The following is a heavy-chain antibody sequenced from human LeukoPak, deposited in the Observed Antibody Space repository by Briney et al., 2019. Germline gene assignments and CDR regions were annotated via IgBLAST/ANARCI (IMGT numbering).Heavy chain of an antibody. V-gene: IGHV4-39*02. CDR2: IYYSGRT. Sequence: PSETLSLTCTVSGGSISSSSYYWGWIRQPPGKWLEWIAIIYYSGRTYYNPSLKSRVTISVDTSKTHFSLQRTSVTPEDTALYYCAIDRYRSGWFDYWGQGTLVTVSS. CDR1: GGSISSSSYY. D-gene: IGHD6-25*01. CDR3: AIDRYRSGWFDY. J-gene: IGHJ4*02.